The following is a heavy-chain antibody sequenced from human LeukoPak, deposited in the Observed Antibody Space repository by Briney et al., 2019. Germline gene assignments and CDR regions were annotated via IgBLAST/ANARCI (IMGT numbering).Heavy chain of an antibody. CDR1: GFTDSSNY. J-gene: IGHJ4*02. CDR3: ASGIQLWLDY. CDR2: IDSGGST. V-gene: IGHV3-53*01. Sequence: GGSLRLSCGASGFTDSSNYIRWVRQAPGKGLEWVSIIDSGGSTFYADSVKGRFTISRDNSKNTLYLQMNSLRAEDTAVYYCASGIQLWLDYWGQGTLVTVSS. D-gene: IGHD5-18*01.